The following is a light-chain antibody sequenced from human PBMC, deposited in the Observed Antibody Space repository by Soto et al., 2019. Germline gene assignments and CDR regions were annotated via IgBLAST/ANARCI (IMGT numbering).Light chain of an antibody. CDR1: QGVSTW. Sequence: DIQMTQSPSSVSASVGDRVTITCRASQGVSTWLAWYQQKPGKAPNLLIYTASSLYSGVPPIFSGSGSATDFTLTINGLQPEDFATYYCQQADSFPITFGQGTRLEIK. V-gene: IGKV1-12*01. J-gene: IGKJ5*01. CDR2: TAS. CDR3: QQADSFPIT.